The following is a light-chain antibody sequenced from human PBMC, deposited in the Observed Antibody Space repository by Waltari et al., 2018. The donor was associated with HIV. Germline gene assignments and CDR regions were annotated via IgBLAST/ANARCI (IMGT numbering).Light chain of an antibody. J-gene: IGKJ2*01. Sequence: DIQMTQSPSSLSASVGERVTITCRASEGISNSLAWYQQQPGKAPKLLLYAVSTLESGVPSRFSGSGSGMDYTLTISSLHPEDFATYYCQQYYSDPMYTFGQGTKLEIK. CDR3: QQYYSDPMYT. V-gene: IGKV1-NL1*01. CDR1: EGISNS. CDR2: AVS.